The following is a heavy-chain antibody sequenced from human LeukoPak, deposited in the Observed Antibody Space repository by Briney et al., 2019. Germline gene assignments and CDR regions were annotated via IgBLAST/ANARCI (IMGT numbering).Heavy chain of an antibody. D-gene: IGHD4-17*01. V-gene: IGHV3-21*01. Sequence: GGSLRLSCAASRFTFSSYSMNWVRQAPGKGLEWVSSISSSSSYIYYADSVKGRFTISRDNAKNTLYLQMNSLRAEDTAVYYCAREDYGDAYYFDYWGQGTLVTVSS. CDR3: AREDYGDAYYFDY. J-gene: IGHJ4*02. CDR2: ISSSSSYI. CDR1: RFTFSSYS.